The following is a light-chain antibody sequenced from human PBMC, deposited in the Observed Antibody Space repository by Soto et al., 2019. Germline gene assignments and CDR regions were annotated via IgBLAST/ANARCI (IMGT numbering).Light chain of an antibody. V-gene: IGLV2-11*01. Sequence: QSVLTQPRSVSGSPGQSVTISCTGTSIDVGAYNYVSWYQQHPAKAPSLMIYDVSKRPSGVPDRFSGSKSGNTASLTISGLQAEDEGDYYCCSYTNSAYVFGTGTKVTVL. J-gene: IGLJ1*01. CDR2: DVS. CDR3: CSYTNSAYV. CDR1: SIDVGAYNY.